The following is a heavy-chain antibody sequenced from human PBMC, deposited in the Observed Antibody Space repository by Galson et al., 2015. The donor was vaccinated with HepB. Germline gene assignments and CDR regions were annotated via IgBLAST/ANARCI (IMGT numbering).Heavy chain of an antibody. D-gene: IGHD2-2*02. Sequence: SVKVSCKASGGTFSSYAISWVRQAPGQGLEWMGGIIPIFGTANYAQKFQGRVTITADESTSTAYMELSSLRSEDTAVYYCARDLIVVVPAAIMGAFDIWGQGTMVTVSS. V-gene: IGHV1-69*13. CDR3: ARDLIVVVPAAIMGAFDI. CDR2: IIPIFGTA. CDR1: GGTFSSYA. J-gene: IGHJ3*02.